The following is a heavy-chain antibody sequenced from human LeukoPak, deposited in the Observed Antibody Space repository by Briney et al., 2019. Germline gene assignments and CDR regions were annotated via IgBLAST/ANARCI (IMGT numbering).Heavy chain of an antibody. CDR3: ARVVNRAALYYYYYMDV. CDR2: IYYSGST. V-gene: IGHV4-39*01. J-gene: IGHJ6*03. CDR1: GGSISSSSYY. D-gene: IGHD6-6*01. Sequence: SETLSLTCTVSGGSISSSSYYWGWIRQPPGKGLEWIGSIYYSGSTYYNPSLKSRVTISVDTSKNQFSLKLSSVTAADTAVYYCARVVNRAALYYYYYMDVWGKGTTDTVSS.